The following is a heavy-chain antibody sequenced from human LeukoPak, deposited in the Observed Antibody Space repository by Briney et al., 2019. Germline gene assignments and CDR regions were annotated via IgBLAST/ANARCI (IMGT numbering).Heavy chain of an antibody. CDR1: GGTFNSYA. V-gene: IGHV1-69*01. J-gene: IGHJ6*04. CDR3: ARDPHSSGADV. CDR2: IIPIFGTA. Sequence: SVKVSSKASGGTFNSYAISWVRQAPGQRLEWMGGIIPIFGTANYAQKFQGRVTITADESTSTAYMELSSLRSEDTAVYYCARDPHSSGADVWGKGTTVTVSS. D-gene: IGHD6-19*01.